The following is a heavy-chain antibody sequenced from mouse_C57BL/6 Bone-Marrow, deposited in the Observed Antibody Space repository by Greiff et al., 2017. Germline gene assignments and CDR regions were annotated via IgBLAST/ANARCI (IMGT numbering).Heavy chain of an antibody. CDR1: GYTFTDYN. V-gene: IGHV1-18*01. CDR2: INPNNGGT. CDR3: SRGDYYGSTCAMDY. J-gene: IGHJ4*01. Sequence: VQLQQSGPELVKPGASVKIPCKASGYTFTDYNMDWVKQSHGKSLEWIGDINPNNGGTIYNQKFKGKATLTVYKSSSTAYMELRSLTSEDTAFYYFSRGDYYGSTCAMDYWCQGTAVTVSS. D-gene: IGHD1-1*01.